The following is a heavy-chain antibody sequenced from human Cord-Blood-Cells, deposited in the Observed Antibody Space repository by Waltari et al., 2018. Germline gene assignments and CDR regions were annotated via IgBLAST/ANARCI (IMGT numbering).Heavy chain of an antibody. Sequence: QLQLQESGPGLVKPSETLSLTCTVSGGPISSSSYYWGWIRQPPGKGLEWIGSIYYSGSTYYNPSLKSRVTISVDTSKNQFSLKLSSVTAADTAVYYCARDDSSGWYKAEYFQHWGQGTLVTVSS. CDR3: ARDDSSGWYKAEYFQH. J-gene: IGHJ1*01. D-gene: IGHD6-19*01. CDR1: GGPISSSSYY. CDR2: IYYSGST. V-gene: IGHV4-39*07.